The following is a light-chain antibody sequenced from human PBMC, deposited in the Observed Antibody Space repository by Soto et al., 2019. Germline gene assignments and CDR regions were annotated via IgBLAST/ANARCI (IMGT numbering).Light chain of an antibody. CDR1: QSISNY. CDR2: TTS. J-gene: IGKJ4*01. Sequence: EIQMTQSPSALSASLGDRITSTCLASQSISNYLNWYQQKPGKAPKLLIHTTSSLQSGVPSTFSASGTGTDFPITLSTPQPEDFATYYCQQSFSTPQTFGGVTKVAIK. CDR3: QQSFSTPQT. V-gene: IGKV1-39*01.